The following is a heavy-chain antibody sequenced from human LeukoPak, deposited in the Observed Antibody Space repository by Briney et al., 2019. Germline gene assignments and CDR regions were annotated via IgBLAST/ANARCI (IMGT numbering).Heavy chain of an antibody. CDR2: IWYDGSHK. CDR1: GITFSTFG. D-gene: IGHD2-2*02. CDR3: AKDIVVVPAAIWESGAFDY. Sequence: PGGSLRLSCEVSGITFSTFGMHWVRQAPGKGLEWVAVIWYDGSHKEYADSVRGRVTISRDDSKNTLYLQMKSLRAEDAAVYYCAKDIVVVPAAIWESGAFDYWGQGTLVTVSS. V-gene: IGHV3-33*06. J-gene: IGHJ4*02.